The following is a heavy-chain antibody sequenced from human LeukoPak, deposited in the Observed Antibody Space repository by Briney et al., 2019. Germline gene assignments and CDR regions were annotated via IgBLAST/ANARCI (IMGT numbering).Heavy chain of an antibody. CDR1: GFTFDYYA. Sequence: GGSLRLSCAASGFTFDYYAMRWLRHAPGKGLEWVSLISGGGGSTYYADSVKGRFTISRDNSKNTLYLQMSSLRAEVTAVYDCAKDQTQDTAMVWSGYFDYWGQGTLVTVSS. CDR3: AKDQTQDTAMVWSGYFDY. J-gene: IGHJ4*02. V-gene: IGHV3-23*01. CDR2: ISGGGGST. D-gene: IGHD5-18*01.